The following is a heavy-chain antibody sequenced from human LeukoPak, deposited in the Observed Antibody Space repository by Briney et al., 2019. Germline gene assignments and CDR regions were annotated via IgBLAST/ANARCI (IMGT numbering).Heavy chain of an antibody. D-gene: IGHD2-2*01. CDR3: ARDASTSCFDY. Sequence: PGGSLRLSCAASGFTFSSYLMSWVRQAPGKGLEWVANIKQDGSEKYYVDSVKGRFTSSRDNAKNSLYLQMNSLRAEDTAVYYCARDASTSCFDYWGQGALVTVSS. J-gene: IGHJ4*02. CDR2: IKQDGSEK. CDR1: GFTFSSYL. V-gene: IGHV3-7*01.